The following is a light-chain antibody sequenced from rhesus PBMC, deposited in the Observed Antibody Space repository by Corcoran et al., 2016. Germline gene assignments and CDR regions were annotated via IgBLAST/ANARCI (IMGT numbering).Light chain of an antibody. V-gene: IGKV1-33*02. J-gene: IGKJ2*01. CDR1: QGISNA. CDR2: AAS. Sequence: DIQMSQSPSSLSASVGDKVTITCRASQGISNALAWYQQKPGKAPKLLIYAASSLESGVPSRFSGSRSRTDFPLTISSLRPEDFATYYCQQGYSTPYSFGQGTKVEIK. CDR3: QQGYSTPYS.